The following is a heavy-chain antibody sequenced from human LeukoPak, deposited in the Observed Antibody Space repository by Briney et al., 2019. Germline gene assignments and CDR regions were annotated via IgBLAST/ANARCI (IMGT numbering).Heavy chain of an antibody. V-gene: IGHV4-34*01. D-gene: IGHD5-24*01. CDR3: ARLKGGYNRFDF. J-gene: IGHJ4*02. Sequence: PSETLSLTCAVYGGSFSGYYWSWIRQPPGKGLEWIGEINHSGSTNYNPSLKSRVTISVDTSKDLFSLKLSSVTAADTAVYYCARLKGGYNRFDFWGQGTLVTVSS. CDR1: GGSFSGYY. CDR2: INHSGST.